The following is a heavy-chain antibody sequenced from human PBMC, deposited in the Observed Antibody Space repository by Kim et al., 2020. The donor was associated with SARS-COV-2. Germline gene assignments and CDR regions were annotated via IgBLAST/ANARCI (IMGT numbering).Heavy chain of an antibody. J-gene: IGHJ4*01. CDR2: ISSSSSTI. CDR1: GFTFSSYS. V-gene: IGHV3-48*02. D-gene: IGHD7-27*01. Sequence: GGSLRLSCAASGFTFSSYSMNWVRQAPGKGLYWFSYISSSSSTIYYADSLKGLFTISRDNAKNSLYLQMNSLSDEDTAVYYFSWSGFDFLRHCSLFTLSS. CDR3: SWSGFDF.